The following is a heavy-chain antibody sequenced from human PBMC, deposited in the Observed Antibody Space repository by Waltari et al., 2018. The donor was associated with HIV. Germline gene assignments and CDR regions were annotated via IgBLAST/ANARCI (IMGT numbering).Heavy chain of an antibody. J-gene: IGHJ4*02. D-gene: IGHD2-2*02. CDR2: INPNSGGT. Sequence: QVQLVQSGAEVKKPGASVKVSCKASGYTFTGYYMHWVRQAPGQGLEWIGRINPNSGGTNYAQKFQGRVTMTRDTSISTAYMELSRLRSDDTAVYYCARWYCSSTSCYNDYWGQGTLVTVSS. CDR3: ARWYCSSTSCYNDY. V-gene: IGHV1-2*06. CDR1: GYTFTGYY.